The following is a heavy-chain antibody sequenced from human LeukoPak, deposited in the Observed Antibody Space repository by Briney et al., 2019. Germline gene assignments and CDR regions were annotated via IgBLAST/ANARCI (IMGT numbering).Heavy chain of an antibody. Sequence: PSETLSLTCTVSGGSISSSSSYWGWIRQPPGKGLEWIGSIYYSGSTYYNPSLKSRVITSVDTSKNLFSLKLNSVTAADTAVYYCARHRPSYYYDTIDYYSGFDYWGQGSLVTVSS. CDR1: GGSISSSSSY. CDR2: IYYSGST. CDR3: ARHRPSYYYDTIDYYSGFDY. D-gene: IGHD3-22*01. V-gene: IGHV4-39*01. J-gene: IGHJ4*02.